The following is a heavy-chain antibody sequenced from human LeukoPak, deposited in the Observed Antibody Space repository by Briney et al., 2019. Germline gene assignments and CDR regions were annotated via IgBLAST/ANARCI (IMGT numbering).Heavy chain of an antibody. Sequence: KASETLSLTCTVSGDSIIGYYWSWIRQPPGKGLEWIGYIHYSGSTNYNPSLQSRVTIPVDTSRSHFSLKLSSATAADTAVYYCARGERLGPDFWGQGTLVTVSS. CDR2: IHYSGST. J-gene: IGHJ4*02. CDR3: ARGERLGPDF. CDR1: GDSIIGYY. D-gene: IGHD1-1*01. V-gene: IGHV4-59*01.